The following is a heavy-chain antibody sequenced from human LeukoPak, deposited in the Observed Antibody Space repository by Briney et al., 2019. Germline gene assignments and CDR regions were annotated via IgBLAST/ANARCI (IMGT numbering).Heavy chain of an antibody. V-gene: IGHV4-4*02. J-gene: IGHJ6*03. CDR3: ARAAIGDYSYYYYMDV. CDR1: GVSISSSNW. Sequence: PSETLSLTCAVSGVSISSSNWWSWVRQPPGKGLEWIGQIFHSGSTNYNPSLKGRVTISADKSKNQFSLKLSSVTAADTAVYYCARAAIGDYSYYYYMDVWGIGTTVTVSS. D-gene: IGHD4-17*01. CDR2: IFHSGST.